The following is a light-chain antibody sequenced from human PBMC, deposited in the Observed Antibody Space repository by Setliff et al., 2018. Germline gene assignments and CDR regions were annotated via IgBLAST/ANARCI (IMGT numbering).Light chain of an antibody. V-gene: IGLV2-14*01. CDR1: SSDVGDYKY. CDR3: SSYTSLSTRV. CDR2: EAS. J-gene: IGLJ1*01. Sequence: QSALTQPASVSGSPGQSITISCTGTSSDVGDYKYVSWYQQLPGKAPKLIILEASNRPSGIPNRFSGSKSGNTASLSISGLQAEDEADYYCSSYTSLSTRVFGTGTKVTVL.